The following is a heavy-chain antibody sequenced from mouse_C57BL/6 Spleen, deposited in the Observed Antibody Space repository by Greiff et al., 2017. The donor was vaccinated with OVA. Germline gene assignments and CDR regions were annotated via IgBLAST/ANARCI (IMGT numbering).Heavy chain of an antibody. Sequence: QVHVKQPGAELVMPGASVKLSCKASGYTFTSYWMHWVKQRPGQGLEWIGEIDPSDSYTNYNQKFKGKSTLTVDKSSSTAYMQLSSLTSEDSAVYYCARRWLLRGYAMDYWGQGTSVTVSS. CDR3: ARRWLLRGYAMDY. V-gene: IGHV1-69*01. CDR1: GYTFTSYW. J-gene: IGHJ4*01. CDR2: IDPSDSYT. D-gene: IGHD2-3*01.